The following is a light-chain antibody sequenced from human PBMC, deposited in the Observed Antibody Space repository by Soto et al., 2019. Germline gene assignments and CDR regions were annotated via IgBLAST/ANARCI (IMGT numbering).Light chain of an antibody. CDR1: QSVRNY. V-gene: IGKV3-15*01. Sequence: IVMTQSPATLSVSPGERDTLSCRASQSVRNYLAWYQQRPGQAPRLLIFGASTRATDIPARFSGSGSGTEFTLTISSLQSEDFAVYYCQQYNNWPRTFGQGTKVEIK. CDR2: GAS. CDR3: QQYNNWPRT. J-gene: IGKJ1*01.